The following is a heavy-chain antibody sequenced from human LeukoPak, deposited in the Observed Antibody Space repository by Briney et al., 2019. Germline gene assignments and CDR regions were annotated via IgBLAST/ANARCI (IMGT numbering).Heavy chain of an antibody. D-gene: IGHD2-15*01. Sequence: SETLSLTCTVSGGSIGSHYWNWIRQPPGKGLEWIGYIYYSGSTNYNPSLKSRVTISVDTSKNQFSLKLSSVTAADTALYYCAGIQQLLLSRWSDPWGQGTLVTVSS. CDR2: IYYSGST. CDR1: GGSIGSHY. CDR3: AGIQQLLLSRWSDP. V-gene: IGHV4-59*08. J-gene: IGHJ5*02.